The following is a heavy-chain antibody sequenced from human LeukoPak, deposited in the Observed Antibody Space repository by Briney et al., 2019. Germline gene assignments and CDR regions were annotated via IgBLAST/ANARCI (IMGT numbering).Heavy chain of an antibody. V-gene: IGHV3-33*01. CDR1: GFTFSGYG. D-gene: IGHD6-13*01. CDR2: IWYDGSNK. J-gene: IGHJ4*02. CDR3: ARDIDYSSRQIDY. Sequence: GGSLRLSCAASGFTFSGYGMHWVRQAPGKGLEWVAVIWYDGSNKYYADSVKGRFTISRDNPENTLYLQMNSLRAEDTAVYYCARDIDYSSRQIDYWGQGTLVTVSS.